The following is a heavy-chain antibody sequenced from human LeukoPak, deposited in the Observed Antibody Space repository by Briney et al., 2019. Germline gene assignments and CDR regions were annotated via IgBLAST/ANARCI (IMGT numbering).Heavy chain of an antibody. CDR2: MHYSGST. CDR1: GGSISSSSYY. Sequence: PSETLSLTCTVSGGSISSSSYYWAWIRQPPGKGLEWIGSMHYSGSTYSNPSLKSRVTISVDTSKNQFSVKMSSVTAADTAFYYCARQGDYDYGDYAHYWGQGTLVTVSS. D-gene: IGHD4-17*01. V-gene: IGHV4-39*01. J-gene: IGHJ4*02. CDR3: ARQGDYDYGDYAHY.